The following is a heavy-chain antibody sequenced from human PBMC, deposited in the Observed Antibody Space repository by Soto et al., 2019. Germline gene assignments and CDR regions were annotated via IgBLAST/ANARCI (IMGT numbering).Heavy chain of an antibody. D-gene: IGHD4-17*01. V-gene: IGHV5-51*01. CDR3: ARTRDYGGNSRSPFDC. CDR2: IYPGDSDT. J-gene: IGHJ4*02. CDR1: GYSFTRRW. Sequence: GESLKISCKGSGYSFTRRWIAWVRQMPEKGLEWMGMIYPGDSDTRYSPSFQGQVTISADKSIGTAYLKWSSLKASDTAIYYCARTRDYGGNSRSPFDCWGQGTLVTVSS.